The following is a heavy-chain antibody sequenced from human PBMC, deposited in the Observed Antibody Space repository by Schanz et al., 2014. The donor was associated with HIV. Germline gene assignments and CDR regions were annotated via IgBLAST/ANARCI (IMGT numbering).Heavy chain of an antibody. Sequence: EEQLLQSGGGLVQPGGSMRLFCEASGFTFSSYAMSWVRQAPGKGLEWVSVISGSGGSTYYADSVKGRLTISRDNSKNTLYLQMNSLRAEDTAVYYCAKGQRGIVRGDIDYWGQGTLVTVSS. J-gene: IGHJ4*02. CDR1: GFTFSSYA. CDR2: ISGSGGST. CDR3: AKGQRGIVRGDIDY. V-gene: IGHV3-23*01. D-gene: IGHD3-10*01.